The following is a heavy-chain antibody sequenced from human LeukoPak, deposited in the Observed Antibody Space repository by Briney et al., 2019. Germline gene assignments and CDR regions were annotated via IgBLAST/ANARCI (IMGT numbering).Heavy chain of an antibody. CDR2: IGTAGDT. CDR3: GRGRGSYIDY. D-gene: IGHD3-16*01. V-gene: IGHV3-13*01. CDR1: GFTFSSYS. Sequence: GGSLRLSCAASGFTFSSYSMNWVRQAPGKGLEWVSVIGTAGDTFYPGSVKGRFTISRENAERSLYLQMNSLTDGDTAVYYCGRGRGSYIDYWGQGTLVTVSS. J-gene: IGHJ4*02.